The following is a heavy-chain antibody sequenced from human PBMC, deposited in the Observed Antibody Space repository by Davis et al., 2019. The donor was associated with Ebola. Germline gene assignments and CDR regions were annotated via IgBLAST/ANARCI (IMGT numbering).Heavy chain of an antibody. CDR1: GGTFSSYA. V-gene: IGHV1-69*13. J-gene: IGHJ5*02. D-gene: IGHD3-3*01. CDR3: ARGLEYYDFWSGYYSRGYWFDP. CDR2: IIPIFGTA. Sequence: AASVKVSCKASGGTFSSYAISWVRQAPGQGLKWMGGIIPIFGTANYAQKFQGRVTITADESTSTAYMELSSLRSEDTAVYYCARGLEYYDFWSGYYSRGYWFDPWGQGTLVTVSS.